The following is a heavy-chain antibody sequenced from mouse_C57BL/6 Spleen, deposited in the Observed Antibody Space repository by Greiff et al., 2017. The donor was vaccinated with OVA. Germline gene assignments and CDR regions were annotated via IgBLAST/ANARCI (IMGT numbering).Heavy chain of an antibody. J-gene: IGHJ2*01. D-gene: IGHD1-1*01. CDR1: GYAFSSYW. V-gene: IGHV1-80*01. CDR2: IYPGDGDT. CDR3: AQEGGEVARGY. Sequence: QVQLKESGAELVKPGASVKISCKASGYAFSSYWMNWVKQRPGKGLEWIGQIYPGDGDTNYNGKFKGKATLTADKSSSTAYMQLSSLTSEDSAVYFCAQEGGEVARGYWGQGTTLTVSS.